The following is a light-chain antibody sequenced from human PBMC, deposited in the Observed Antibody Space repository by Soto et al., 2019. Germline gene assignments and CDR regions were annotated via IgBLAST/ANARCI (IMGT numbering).Light chain of an antibody. CDR3: HQRYNWPRVT. V-gene: IGKV3D-15*01. Sequence: EIVMTQSPATLSVSPGERATLSCRASQSVSSNLAWYQQKRGQAPRLLIYGASRRATGIPDRFSGSGSGTDFTLTITSLEPEDFAVYFCHQRYNWPRVTFGQGTRLEIK. CDR1: QSVSSN. J-gene: IGKJ5*01. CDR2: GAS.